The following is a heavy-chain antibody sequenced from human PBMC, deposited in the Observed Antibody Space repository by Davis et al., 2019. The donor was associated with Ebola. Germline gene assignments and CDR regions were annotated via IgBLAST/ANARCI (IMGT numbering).Heavy chain of an antibody. Sequence: SVKVSCKASGGTFSSYAISWVRQAPGQGLEWMGGIIPIFGTANYAQKFQGRVTITADESTSTAYMELSSLRSEDTAVYYCARGRCSGGSCYDDWFDPWGQGTLVTVSS. CDR3: ARGRCSGGSCYDDWFDP. CDR2: IIPIFGTA. J-gene: IGHJ5*02. CDR1: GGTFSSYA. V-gene: IGHV1-69*13. D-gene: IGHD2-15*01.